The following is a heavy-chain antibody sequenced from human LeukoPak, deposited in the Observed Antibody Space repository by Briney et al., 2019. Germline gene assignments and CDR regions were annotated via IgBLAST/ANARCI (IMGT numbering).Heavy chain of an antibody. CDR3: VRGGAYDKSHFHFFQFMDV. D-gene: IGHD2/OR15-2a*01. J-gene: IGHJ6*03. V-gene: IGHV4-4*07. CDR2: VYTDGRT. Sequence: SETLSLTCTLSGDSLSGYYWVWVRQAAGKGLEWLGRVYTDGRTSFYPSLQSRVTMPVDMSKNQFSLRLTSVTAADTAVYYCVRGGAYDKSHFHFFQFMDVWGKGTTVTVSS. CDR1: GDSLSGYY.